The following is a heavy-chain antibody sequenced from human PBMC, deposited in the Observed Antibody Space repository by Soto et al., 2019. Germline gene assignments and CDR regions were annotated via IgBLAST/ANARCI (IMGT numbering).Heavy chain of an antibody. CDR1: GGTFSSYT. Sequence: QVQLVQSGAEVKKPGSSVKVSCKASGGTFSSYTISWVRQAPGQGLEWMGRIIPILGIANYAQKFQGRVTITADKSTSAAYMELSSLRSEDTAVYYCAGGAGTLEGFDPWGQGTLVTVSS. D-gene: IGHD1-1*01. V-gene: IGHV1-69*02. CDR2: IIPILGIA. CDR3: AGGAGTLEGFDP. J-gene: IGHJ5*02.